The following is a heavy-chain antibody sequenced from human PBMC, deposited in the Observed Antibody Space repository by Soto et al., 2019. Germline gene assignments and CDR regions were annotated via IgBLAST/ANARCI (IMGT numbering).Heavy chain of an antibody. V-gene: IGHV4-31*03. CDR3: ARSVFP. Sequence: QVQLQESGPGLVKPSQTLSLTCTVYGGSISSGGYYWSWIRQHPGKGLEWIGNIYYTGSTYYNPSLKSRVTLSVATSKRQFALKLSSVTAADTAVYYCARSVFPWGQGTLVTVSS. CDR2: IYYTGST. CDR1: GGSISSGGYY. J-gene: IGHJ5*02.